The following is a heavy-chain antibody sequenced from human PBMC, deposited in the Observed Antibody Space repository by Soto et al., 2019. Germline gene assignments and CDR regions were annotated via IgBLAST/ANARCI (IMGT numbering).Heavy chain of an antibody. J-gene: IGHJ6*02. CDR2: ISVGDSDT. D-gene: IGHD3-3*01. V-gene: IGHV5-51*01. CDR1: GNSFSSYW. CDR3: ATAAGTRFSYYYGMDV. Sequence: RGESLKISCKGSGNSFSSYWIAWVRQVPGKGLEWMGIISVGDSDTRYSPSFQGQVTISADKSISTAYLQWSSLKASDTAMYFCATAAGTRFSYYYGMDVWGQGTTVTVSS.